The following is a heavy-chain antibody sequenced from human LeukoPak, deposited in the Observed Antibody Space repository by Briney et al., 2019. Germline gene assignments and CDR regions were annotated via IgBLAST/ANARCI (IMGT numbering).Heavy chain of an antibody. Sequence: SETLSLTCTVSGGSINSYYWSWIRQPPGKGLEWIGYIYYSGSTNYNPFLKSRVTISVDTSKNQFSLKMSSVTAADTAVYYCARDRDGHINNWFDPWGQGTLVIVSS. D-gene: IGHD5-24*01. V-gene: IGHV4-59*01. CDR2: IYYSGST. CDR3: ARDRDGHINNWFDP. J-gene: IGHJ5*02. CDR1: GGSINSYY.